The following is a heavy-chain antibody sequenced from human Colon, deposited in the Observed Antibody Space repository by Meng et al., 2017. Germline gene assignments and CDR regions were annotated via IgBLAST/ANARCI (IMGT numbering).Heavy chain of an antibody. Sequence: GESLKISCAASGFTLSTYAMHWVRQAPGKGLEWVAVIWYDGSLKLYGDSVKGRFAISRDNSKNAVYLEVNSLRAEDTAVYYCARGGIATSGTALDYWVQGTLVTVSS. D-gene: IGHD6-13*01. J-gene: IGHJ4*02. CDR3: ARGGIATSGTALDY. CDR1: GFTLSTYA. CDR2: IWYDGSLK. V-gene: IGHV3-33*01.